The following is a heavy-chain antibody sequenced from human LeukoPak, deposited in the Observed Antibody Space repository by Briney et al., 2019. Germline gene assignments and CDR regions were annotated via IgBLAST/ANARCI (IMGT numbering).Heavy chain of an antibody. J-gene: IGHJ4*02. Sequence: GGSLRLSCAASGFTFSSYWMRWVRQAPGKGLVWVSRINSDGSSTSYADSVKGRFTISRDNAKNTLYLQMNSLRAEDTAVYYCARDPTVRRFGELLPLDYWAQGTLVSVSS. CDR3: ARDPTVRRFGELLPLDY. CDR2: INSDGSST. CDR1: GFTFSSYW. D-gene: IGHD3-10*01. V-gene: IGHV3-74*01.